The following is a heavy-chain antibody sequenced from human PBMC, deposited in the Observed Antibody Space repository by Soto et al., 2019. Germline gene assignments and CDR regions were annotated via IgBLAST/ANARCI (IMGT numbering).Heavy chain of an antibody. CDR3: ARGRVATILGFFTEFDY. D-gene: IGHD5-12*01. CDR1: GGTFSSYA. CDR2: IIPIFGTA. Sequence: SVKVSCKASGGTFSSYAISWVRQAPGQGLEWMGGIIPIFGTANYAQKFQGRVTITADESTSTAYMELSSLRSEDMAVYYCARGRVATILGFFTEFDYWGQGTLVTVSS. V-gene: IGHV1-69*13. J-gene: IGHJ4*02.